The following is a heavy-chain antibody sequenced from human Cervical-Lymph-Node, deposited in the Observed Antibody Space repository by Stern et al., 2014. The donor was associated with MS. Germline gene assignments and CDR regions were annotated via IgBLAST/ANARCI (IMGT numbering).Heavy chain of an antibody. CDR3: AAGIHGFHYDMAV. V-gene: IGHV3-9*01. Sequence: EVQLVESGGGLVQPGRSLRLSCEASGLTFDDHAMFWVRQVPGKGLEWVSGITWNNGHLGHAESVKGRFTNSRDNAKNSLYLDMNSLRTEDTAFYYCAAGIHGFHYDMAVWGPGTTVTV. CDR1: GLTFDDHA. D-gene: IGHD5-24*01. CDR2: ITWNNGHL. J-gene: IGHJ6*02.